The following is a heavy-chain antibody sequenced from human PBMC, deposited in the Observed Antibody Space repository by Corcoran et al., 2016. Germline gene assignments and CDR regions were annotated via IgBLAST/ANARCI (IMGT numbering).Heavy chain of an antibody. Sequence: EVQLVESGGGLVQPGGSLRLSCAPSGFTYSSYSMNWVRQAPGKGLGWVSYISSSSSTIYYADSVKGRFTISRDNAKNSLYLQMNSLRDEYTAVYYCASDFIAVAGYDAFDIWGQGTMVTVSS. CDR3: ASDFIAVAGYDAFDI. CDR1: GFTYSSYS. J-gene: IGHJ3*02. V-gene: IGHV3-48*02. D-gene: IGHD6-19*01. CDR2: ISSSSSTI.